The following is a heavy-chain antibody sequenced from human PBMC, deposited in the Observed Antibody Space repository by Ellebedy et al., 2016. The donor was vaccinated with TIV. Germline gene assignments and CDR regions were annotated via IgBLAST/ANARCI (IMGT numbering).Heavy chain of an antibody. CDR1: GFIFSSYA. J-gene: IGHJ6*02. CDR3: ARGGYCSGGSGRYYYYGMDV. Sequence: PGGSLRLSCAASGFIFSSYAMHWVRQAPGKGLEWVAVISYDGRNKYYAESVKGRFTISRDNSRNTLNLQMRSLRPEDRAVYYCARGGYCSGGSGRYYYYGMDVWGQGTTVTVSS. CDR2: ISYDGRNK. D-gene: IGHD2-15*01. V-gene: IGHV3-30*04.